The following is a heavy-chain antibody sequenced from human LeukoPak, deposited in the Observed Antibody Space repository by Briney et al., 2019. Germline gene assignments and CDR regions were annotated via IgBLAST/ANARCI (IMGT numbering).Heavy chain of an antibody. CDR2: IYYSGST. Sequence: PSETLSLTCTVSGGSVSSSSYYWGWIRQPPGKGLEWIGSIYYSGSTYYNPSLKSRVTISVDTSKNQFSLKLSSVTAADTAVYYCASSDQRYQLLYPGPLPYYYMDVWGKGTTVTVSS. D-gene: IGHD2-2*02. CDR1: GGSVSSSSYY. CDR3: ASSDQRYQLLYPGPLPYYYMDV. J-gene: IGHJ6*03. V-gene: IGHV4-39*01.